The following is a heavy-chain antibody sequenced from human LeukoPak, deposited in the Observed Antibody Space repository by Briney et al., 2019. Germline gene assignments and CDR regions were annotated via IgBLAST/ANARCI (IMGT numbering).Heavy chain of an antibody. CDR2: ISGSGGST. D-gene: IGHD5-12*01. V-gene: IGHV3-23*01. Sequence: PGGSLRLSCAASGFTFSSYAMSWVRQAPGKGLEWVSAISGSGGSTYYADSVKGRFTISRDNSKITLYLQMSSLRAEDTAVYYCAKSYNGYESKPDYWGQGTLVTVSS. CDR3: AKSYNGYESKPDY. J-gene: IGHJ4*02. CDR1: GFTFSSYA.